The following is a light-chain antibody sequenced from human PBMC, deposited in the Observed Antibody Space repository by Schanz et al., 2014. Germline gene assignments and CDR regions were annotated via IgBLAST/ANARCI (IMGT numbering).Light chain of an antibody. CDR1: SSDIGSYAL. J-gene: IGLJ1*01. CDR3: AAWDDTLNTYV. V-gene: IGLV2-23*01. Sequence: QSALTQPASVSGSPGQSITISCSGSSSDIGSYALVSWYQQHPGKAPKLMIYEDSKRPSGVSNRFSGSKSGNTASLTISGLQAEDEADYYCAAWDDTLNTYVFGFGTKLTVL. CDR2: EDS.